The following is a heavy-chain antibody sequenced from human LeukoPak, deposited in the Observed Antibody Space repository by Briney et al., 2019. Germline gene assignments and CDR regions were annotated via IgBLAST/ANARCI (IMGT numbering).Heavy chain of an antibody. V-gene: IGHV3-23*01. Sequence: QAGGSLRLSCAASGFTFSSYAMSWVRQAPGKGLEWVSAISGSGGSTYYADSVKGRFTISRDNSKNTLYLQVNSQRAEDTAVYYCAKDPPRRDGYNSPDYWGQGTLVTVSS. CDR1: GFTFSSYA. CDR3: AKDPPRRDGYNSPDY. D-gene: IGHD5-24*01. CDR2: ISGSGGST. J-gene: IGHJ4*02.